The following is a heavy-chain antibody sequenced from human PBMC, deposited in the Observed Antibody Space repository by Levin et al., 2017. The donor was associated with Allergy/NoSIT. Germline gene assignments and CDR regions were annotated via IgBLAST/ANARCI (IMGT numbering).Heavy chain of an antibody. D-gene: IGHD2-2*01. V-gene: IGHV3-74*01. CDR1: GFTFSPYY. CDR3: ARGGCSSTSCLDS. J-gene: IGHJ4*02. CDR2: IHSDTSIT. Sequence: GESLKISCAASGFTFSPYYMHWVRQAPGKGLAWVSNIHSDTSITNYADSVKARFTISRDNAKNTLYLQMNSLRAEDTAVYYCARGGCSSTSCLDSWGQGTLVTVSS.